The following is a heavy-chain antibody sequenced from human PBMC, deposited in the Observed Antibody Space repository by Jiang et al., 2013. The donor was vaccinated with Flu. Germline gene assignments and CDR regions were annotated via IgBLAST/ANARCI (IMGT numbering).Heavy chain of an antibody. V-gene: IGHV3-15*01. J-gene: IGHJ6*02. CDR2: IKSKTDGGTT. Sequence: VQLLESGGGLVKPGGSLRLSCAASGFTFSNAWMSWVRQAPGKGLEWVGRIKSKTDGGTTDYAAPVKGRFTISRDDSKNTLYLQMNSLKTEDTAVYYCTTEGSGSYGDYYYYGMDVWGQGTTVTVSS. D-gene: IGHD1-26*01. CDR3: TTEGSGSYGDYYYYGMDV. CDR1: GFTFSNAW.